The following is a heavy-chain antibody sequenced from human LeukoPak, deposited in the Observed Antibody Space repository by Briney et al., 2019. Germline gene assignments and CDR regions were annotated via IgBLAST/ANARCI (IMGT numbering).Heavy chain of an antibody. V-gene: IGHV3-23*01. CDR2: ISESGDST. D-gene: IGHD3-22*01. Sequence: GGSLRLSCAASGFSFKSYAMNWVRQAPGKGLEWVSSISESGDSTHYADSVKGRFTISRDNSLNTLYLQMNSLKTEDTAVYYCTTDQSRRYYYDSSGYPGLNWFDPWGQGTLVTVSS. CDR3: TTDQSRRYYYDSSGYPGLNWFDP. J-gene: IGHJ5*02. CDR1: GFSFKSYA.